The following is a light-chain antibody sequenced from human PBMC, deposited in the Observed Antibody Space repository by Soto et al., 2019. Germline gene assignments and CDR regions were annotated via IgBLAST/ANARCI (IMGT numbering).Light chain of an antibody. J-gene: IGKJ1*01. V-gene: IGKV3-15*01. CDR3: QQYKIWPT. CDR2: GAS. Sequence: EIVMEQYPASLSVPVGERVTLSCRASRSVGVNLSGHQQKPGQAPRLLIYGASTRATGIPARFSGSGSGTEFTLTISSLQSDYFAVYCCQQYKIWPTFGQGTKVDIK. CDR1: RSVGVN.